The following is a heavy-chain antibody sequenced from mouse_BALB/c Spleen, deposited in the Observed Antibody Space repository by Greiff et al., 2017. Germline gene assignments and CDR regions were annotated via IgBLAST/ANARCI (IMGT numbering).Heavy chain of an antibody. V-gene: IGHV6-6*02. Sequence: EVKVEESGGGLVQPGGSMKLSCVASGFTFSNYWMNWVRQSPEKGLEWVAEIRLKSNNYATHYAESVKGRFTISRDDSKSSVYLQMNNLRAEDTGIYYCTRLTGTPYAMDYWGQGTSVTVSS. D-gene: IGHD4-1*01. CDR2: IRLKSNNYAT. J-gene: IGHJ4*01. CDR1: GFTFSNYW. CDR3: TRLTGTPYAMDY.